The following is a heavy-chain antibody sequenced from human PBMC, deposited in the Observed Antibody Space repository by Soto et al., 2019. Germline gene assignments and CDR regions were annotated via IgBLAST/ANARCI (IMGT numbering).Heavy chain of an antibody. CDR1: GDSVSSNSAA. CDR2: TYYKSKWYN. D-gene: IGHD6-19*01. V-gene: IGHV6-1*01. J-gene: IGHJ6*02. CDR3: APVYSSGSALYYYAMEV. Sequence: SQTLSLPCAISGDSVSSNSAAWNWIRQSPSRGLEWLGRTYYKSKWYNDYAVSVKSRIPINPDTSKNQFSLQLNSVTPEDTAVSHCAPVYSSGSALYYYAMEVWGQGTTGTVS.